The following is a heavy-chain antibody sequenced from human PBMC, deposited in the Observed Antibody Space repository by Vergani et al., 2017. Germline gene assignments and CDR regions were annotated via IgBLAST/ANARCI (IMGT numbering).Heavy chain of an antibody. CDR3: ARTNTIFGVVTHDY. CDR2: IYTSGST. D-gene: IGHD3-3*01. J-gene: IGHJ4*02. Sequence: QVQLQESGPGLVKPSETLSLTCTVSGGSISSYYWSGIRQPAGKGLEWIGRIYTSGSTNYNPSLKSRVTMSVDTSKNQFSLKLSSVTAADTAVYYCARTNTIFGVVTHDYWGQGTLVTVSS. CDR1: GGSISSYY. V-gene: IGHV4-4*07.